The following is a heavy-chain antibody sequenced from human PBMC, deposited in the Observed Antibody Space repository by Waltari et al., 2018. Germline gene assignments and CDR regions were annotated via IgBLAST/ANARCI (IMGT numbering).Heavy chain of an antibody. CDR2: FDPKDAET. Sequence: QVQLVQTGAEVKKPGASVKVSCKVSGHSLTELSMHWVRQAPGKGLEWMGGFDPKDAETIYAQNFQGRVAMTEDTSTDTAYIDLTSLTSEDTAIYYCTTFNWGHDAFDLWGQGTLVTVSS. CDR1: GHSLTELS. J-gene: IGHJ3*01. V-gene: IGHV1-24*01. CDR3: TTFNWGHDAFDL. D-gene: IGHD7-27*01.